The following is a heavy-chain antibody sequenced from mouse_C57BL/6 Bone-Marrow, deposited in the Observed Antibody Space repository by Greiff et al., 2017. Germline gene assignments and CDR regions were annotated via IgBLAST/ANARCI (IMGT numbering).Heavy chain of an antibody. CDR1: GFNIKDYY. Sequence: EVQGVESGAELVKPGASVKLSCTASGFNIKDYYMHWVKQRTEQGLEWIGRIDPEDGETKYAPKFQGKATITADTSSNTAYLQLSSLTSEDTAVYYCSYYYGSSLYFDVWGTGTTVTVSS. CDR3: SYYYGSSLYFDV. J-gene: IGHJ1*03. D-gene: IGHD1-1*01. CDR2: IDPEDGET. V-gene: IGHV14-2*01.